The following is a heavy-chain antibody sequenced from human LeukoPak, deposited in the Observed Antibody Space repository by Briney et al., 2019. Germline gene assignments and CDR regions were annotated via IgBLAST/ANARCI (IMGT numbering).Heavy chain of an antibody. CDR1: GFTFSSYA. J-gene: IGHJ4*02. Sequence: PGGSLRLSCAASGFTFSSYAMSWVRQAPGKGLEWVSAISGSGGSTYHADSVKGRFTISRDNSKNTLYLQMNSLRAEDTAVYYCAKDLGPIAVADYFDYWGQGTLVTVSS. D-gene: IGHD6-19*01. CDR3: AKDLGPIAVADYFDY. CDR2: ISGSGGST. V-gene: IGHV3-23*01.